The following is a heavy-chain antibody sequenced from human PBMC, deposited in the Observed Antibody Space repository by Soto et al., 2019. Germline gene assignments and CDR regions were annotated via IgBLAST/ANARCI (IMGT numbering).Heavy chain of an antibody. CDR1: GFTVSSNY. J-gene: IGHJ3*02. D-gene: IGHD3-22*01. V-gene: IGHV3-53*01. Sequence: GGSLRLSCAASGFTVSSNYMSWVRQAPGKGLEWVSVIYSGGSTYYADSVKGRFTISRDNSKNTLYLQMNSLSAEDTAVYYCARMESSGDAFDIWGQGTMVTVSS. CDR2: IYSGGST. CDR3: ARMESSGDAFDI.